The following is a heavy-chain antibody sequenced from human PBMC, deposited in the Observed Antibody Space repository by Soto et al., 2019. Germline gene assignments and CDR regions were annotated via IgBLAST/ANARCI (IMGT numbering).Heavy chain of an antibody. J-gene: IGHJ4*02. CDR3: ARAAYSSGWYDY. CDR1: GGSISSSNW. D-gene: IGHD6-19*01. V-gene: IGHV4-4*02. Sequence: QVQLQESGPGLVKPSGTLSLTCAVSGGSISSSNWWSWVRQPPGKGLEWIGEIYHSGSTNYNPSLRGRXPLXVXTSKNQFSLKLSSVTAADTAVYYCARAAYSSGWYDYWGQGTLVTVSS. CDR2: IYHSGST.